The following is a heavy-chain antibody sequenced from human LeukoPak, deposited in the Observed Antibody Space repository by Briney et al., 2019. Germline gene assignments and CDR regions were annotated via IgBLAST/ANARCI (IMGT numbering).Heavy chain of an antibody. CDR3: VRDIRFIGATHYFDY. V-gene: IGHV4-59*02. J-gene: IGHJ4*02. CDR1: GGSVSTYF. D-gene: IGHD1-26*01. CDR2: TDYSGTT. Sequence: PSETLSLTCTVSGGSVSTYFWSWIRQPPGKGLEGIAYTDYSGTTNYNPSLRSRVTISIDTSKNQFSLSLSSVTAADTAVYYCVRDIRFIGATHYFDYWGQGTLVTVSS.